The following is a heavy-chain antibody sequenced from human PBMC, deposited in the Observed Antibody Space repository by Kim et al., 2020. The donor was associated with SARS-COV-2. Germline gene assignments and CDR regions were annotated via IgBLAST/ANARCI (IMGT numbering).Heavy chain of an antibody. D-gene: IGHD6-13*01. Sequence: YAEPVKSRFTIPNEESKHTLYLQMNSLKTEDTSVYYCTMTGIAGIGWFDPWGQGTLVTVSS. J-gene: IGHJ5*02. V-gene: IGHV3-15*01. CDR3: TMTGIAGIGWFDP.